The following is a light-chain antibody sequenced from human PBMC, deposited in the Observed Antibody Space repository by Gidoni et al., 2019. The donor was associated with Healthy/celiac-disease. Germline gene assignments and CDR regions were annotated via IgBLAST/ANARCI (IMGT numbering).Light chain of an antibody. CDR2: GAS. Sequence: IVLTQSPATLSVSPGERATLSCRASQSVSSNLAWYQQKPGQDTRLLIYGASTRATGSPARFSGSGSGTEFTLTISSLQSEDFAGYYCQQYNNWHPITFGPGTKVDIK. J-gene: IGKJ3*01. CDR1: QSVSSN. V-gene: IGKV3-15*01. CDR3: QQYNNWHPIT.